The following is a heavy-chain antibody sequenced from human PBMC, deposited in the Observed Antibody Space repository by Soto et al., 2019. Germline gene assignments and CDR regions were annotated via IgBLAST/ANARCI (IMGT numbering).Heavy chain of an antibody. V-gene: IGHV1-3*01. CDR1: GYTFTSYA. D-gene: IGHD3-9*01. CDR3: AREYYDILTGYPTSFDY. Sequence: ASVKVSCKASGYTFTSYAMHWVRQAPGQRLEWMGWINAGNGNTKYSQKFQGRVTITRDTSASTAYMELSSLRSEDTAVYYCAREYYDILTGYPTSFDYWGQGTLVTVSS. J-gene: IGHJ4*02. CDR2: INAGNGNT.